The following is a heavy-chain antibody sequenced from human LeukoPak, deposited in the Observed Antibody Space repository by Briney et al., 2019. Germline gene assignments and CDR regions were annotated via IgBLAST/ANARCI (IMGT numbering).Heavy chain of an antibody. CDR2: IYYSGST. D-gene: IGHD1-26*01. CDR3: ARLGSDEDAFDI. V-gene: IGHV4-39*01. J-gene: IGHJ3*02. CDR1: GGSISSSSYY. Sequence: SETLSLTCTVSGGSISSSSYYWGWIRQPPGKGLEWIGSIYYSGSTYYNPSLKSRVTTSVDTSKNQFSLKLSSVTAADTAVYYCARLGSDEDAFDIWGQGTMVTVSS.